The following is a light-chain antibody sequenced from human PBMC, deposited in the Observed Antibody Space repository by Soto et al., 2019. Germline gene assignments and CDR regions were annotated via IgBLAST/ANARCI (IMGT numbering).Light chain of an antibody. J-gene: IGLJ3*02. V-gene: IGLV1-40*01. CDR3: QSYDSSLSGL. Sequence: QSVLTQPPSVSGAPGQRVTISCTGSSSNIGAGYDVHWYQQLPGTAPKLLTYGNSNRPSGVPDRFSGSKSGTSASLAITGLQAEDEADYYCQSYDSSLSGLFGGGTKVTVL. CDR2: GNS. CDR1: SSNIGAGYD.